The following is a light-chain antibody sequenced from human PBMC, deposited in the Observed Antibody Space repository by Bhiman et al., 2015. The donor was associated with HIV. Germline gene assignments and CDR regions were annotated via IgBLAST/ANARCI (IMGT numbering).Light chain of an antibody. CDR1: SSDVGGYNY. V-gene: IGLV2-14*03. CDR2: DVS. CDR3: ASYTFINTVI. Sequence: QSALTQPASVSGSPGQSITISCTGTSSDVGGYNYVSWYLQHPGKAPKLIISDVSNRPSGISYRFSGSKSGNTASLTISGLQPEDEADYYCASYTFINTVIFGGGTKVTVL. J-gene: IGLJ2*01.